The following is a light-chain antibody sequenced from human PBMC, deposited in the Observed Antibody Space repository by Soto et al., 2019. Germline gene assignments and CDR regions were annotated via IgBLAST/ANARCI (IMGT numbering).Light chain of an antibody. CDR1: QSVSNY. J-gene: IGKJ3*01. CDR3: QQRSNWL. Sequence: ENVLTQSPATLSLSPGARAPLSCRASQSVSNYVAWYQQNPGQAPRLLIYDASNRATGIPARFSGSGSGTDFTLTISSLEPEDFAVYYCQQRSNWLFGPGTKVDIK. V-gene: IGKV3-11*01. CDR2: DAS.